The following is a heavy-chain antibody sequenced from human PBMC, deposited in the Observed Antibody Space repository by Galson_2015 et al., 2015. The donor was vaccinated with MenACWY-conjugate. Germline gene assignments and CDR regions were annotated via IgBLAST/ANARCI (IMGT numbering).Heavy chain of an antibody. CDR1: GFTFSSYA. J-gene: IGHJ4*02. CDR2: ISGSGGST. D-gene: IGHD6-19*01. CDR3: ANDRWIAVAGTWGY. V-gene: IGHV3-23*01. Sequence: LRLSCAASGFTFSSYAMSWVRQAPGKGLEWVSAISGSGGSTYYADSVKARFTISRDNSKNTLYLQMNSLRAEDTAVYYCANDRWIAVAGTWGYWGQGTLVTVSS.